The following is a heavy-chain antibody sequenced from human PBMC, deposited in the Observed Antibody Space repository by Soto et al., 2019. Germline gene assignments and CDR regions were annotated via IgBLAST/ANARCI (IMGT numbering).Heavy chain of an antibody. Sequence: QVQLVESGGGVVQPGRSLRLSCAASGFTFSSYGMHWVRQAPGKGLEWVAVIWYDGSNKYYADSVKGRFTISRDNSKNTLYLQMNSLRAEDTAVYYCAREGGSSSWYGPYYYGMDVWGQGTTVTVSS. V-gene: IGHV3-33*01. CDR2: IWYDGSNK. J-gene: IGHJ6*02. CDR3: AREGGSSSWYGPYYYGMDV. D-gene: IGHD6-13*01. CDR1: GFTFSSYG.